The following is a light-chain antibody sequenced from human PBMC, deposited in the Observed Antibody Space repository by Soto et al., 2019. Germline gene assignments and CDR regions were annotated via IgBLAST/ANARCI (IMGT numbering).Light chain of an antibody. Sequence: QSVLTQPPSASGTPGQRVTISCSGSSSNIGSNTVNWYQHLPGTAPKLLIYSNNQRPSGVPGRFSGSKSGTSASLAISGLQSEDEADYYCAAWDDSLNGPVFGGGTQLTVL. CDR3: AAWDDSLNGPV. CDR1: SSNIGSNT. CDR2: SNN. V-gene: IGLV1-44*01. J-gene: IGLJ2*01.